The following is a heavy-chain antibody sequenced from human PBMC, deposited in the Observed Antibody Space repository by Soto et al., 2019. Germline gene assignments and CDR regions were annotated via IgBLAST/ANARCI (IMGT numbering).Heavy chain of an antibody. J-gene: IGHJ6*02. D-gene: IGHD5-18*01. CDR2: IYYSGST. CDR1: GGSISSGGYY. V-gene: IGHV4-31*03. Sequence: QVQLQESDPGLVKPSQTLSLTCTVSGGSISSGGYYWSWIRQHPGKGLEWNGYIYYSGSTYYNPSLKSRVTISVDTSKNQFSLKLSSVTAADTAVYYCASRGYSYGFSLGMDVWGQGTTVTVSS. CDR3: ASRGYSYGFSLGMDV.